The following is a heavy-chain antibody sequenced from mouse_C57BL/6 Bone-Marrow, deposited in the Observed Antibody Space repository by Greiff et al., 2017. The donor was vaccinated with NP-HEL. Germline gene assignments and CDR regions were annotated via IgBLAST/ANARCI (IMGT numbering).Heavy chain of an antibody. V-gene: IGHV14-1*01. CDR3: TTDLLLRFFDY. D-gene: IGHD1-1*01. CDR2: IDPEDGDT. Sequence: EVMLQQSGAELVRPGASVKLSCTASGFNIKDYYMHWVKQRPEQGLEWIGRIDPEDGDTEYAPKFQGKATMTADTSSNTAYLQLSSLTSEDTAVYYCTTDLLLRFFDYWGQGTTLTVSS. J-gene: IGHJ2*01. CDR1: GFNIKDYY.